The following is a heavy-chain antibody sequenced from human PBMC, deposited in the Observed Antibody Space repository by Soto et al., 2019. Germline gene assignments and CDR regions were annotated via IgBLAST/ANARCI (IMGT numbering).Heavy chain of an antibody. Sequence: GESLKISCKGSGYNFHTYWIAWVRQMPGKGLEWMGFIHPHASDTRYSPSFRGQVTISADKSVNTAFLQWTSLKASDTAMYYCARRAGLRSWDWLLSGSELPPRENWLDPWGKGTLVTVSS. CDR2: IHPHASDT. CDR1: GYNFHTYW. CDR3: ARRAGLRSWDWLLSGSELPPRENWLDP. V-gene: IGHV5-51*01. D-gene: IGHD3-3*01. J-gene: IGHJ5*02.